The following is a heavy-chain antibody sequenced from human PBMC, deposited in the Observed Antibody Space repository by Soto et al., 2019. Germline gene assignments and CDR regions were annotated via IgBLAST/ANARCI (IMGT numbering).Heavy chain of an antibody. CDR2: ISQSGNT. J-gene: IGHJ1*01. V-gene: IGHV4-34*01. D-gene: IGHD6-6*01. CDR1: SGSFSGYY. CDR3: AIAQKVRGSSQTRPAF. Sequence: SETLSLTCSIYSGSFSGYYWSWIRQPPGKGLEWIGEISQSGNTNYSPSLKSRVSISIDTSKKQFSLNLASVSAADTAVYYCAIAQKVRGSSQTRPAFWGKGALGTVSS.